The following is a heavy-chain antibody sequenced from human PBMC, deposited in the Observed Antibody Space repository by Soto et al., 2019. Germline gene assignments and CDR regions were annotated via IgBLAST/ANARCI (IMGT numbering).Heavy chain of an antibody. J-gene: IGHJ4*02. V-gene: IGHV1-18*01. CDR2: ISAYNGHT. Sequence: QVQLVQSGAEVKKPGASVKVSCKASGYTFTSYGIIWVRQAPGQGLEWMGWISAYNGHTKYAQKLQGRVTMTTDTSTGTPYMELRSLRSDDTAVYSCARAVAGPLFSDYWGQGTLVTVSS. D-gene: IGHD6-19*01. CDR1: GYTFTSYG. CDR3: ARAVAGPLFSDY.